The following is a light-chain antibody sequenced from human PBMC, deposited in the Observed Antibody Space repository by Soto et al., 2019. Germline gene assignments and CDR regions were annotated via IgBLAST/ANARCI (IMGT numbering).Light chain of an antibody. CDR2: DAS. Sequence: QYPSALAGSVVDPGTVTCRASQSVSGWLAWYQQKPGEAPKLLIYDASALPRGVPSRFSGSGSGTKFTLTIASLQPDDFATYYCQQYETFSGTFGPVTKVDI. CDR3: QQYETFSGT. CDR1: QSVSGW. V-gene: IGKV1-5*01. J-gene: IGKJ1*01.